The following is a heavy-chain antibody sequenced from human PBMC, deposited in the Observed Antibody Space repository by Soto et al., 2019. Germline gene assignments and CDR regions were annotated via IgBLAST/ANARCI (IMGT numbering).Heavy chain of an antibody. CDR2: IYYSGST. CDR1: GGSISSGDYY. V-gene: IGHV4-30-4*01. Sequence: SETLSLTCTVSGGSISSGDYYWSWIRQPPGKGLEWIGYIYYSGSTYYNPSLKSRVTISVDTSKNQFSLKLSSVTAADTAVYYCAREKVVYPHARVVPAADFDYWGQGTLVTVSS. D-gene: IGHD2-2*01. J-gene: IGHJ4*02. CDR3: AREKVVYPHARVVPAADFDY.